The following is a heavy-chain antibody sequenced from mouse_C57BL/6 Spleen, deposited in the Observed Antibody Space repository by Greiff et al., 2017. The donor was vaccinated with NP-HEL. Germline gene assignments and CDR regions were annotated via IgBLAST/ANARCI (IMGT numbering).Heavy chain of an antibody. Sequence: EVQLQQSGPELVKPGASVKIPCKASGYTFTDYNMDWVKQSHGKSLEWIGDINPNNGGTIYNQKFKGKATLTVDKSSSTAYMELRSLTSEDTAVYYCARKEGYYDGSSSYWYFDVWGTGTTVTVSS. CDR1: GYTFTDYN. J-gene: IGHJ1*03. CDR2: INPNNGGT. D-gene: IGHD1-1*01. V-gene: IGHV1-18*01. CDR3: ARKEGYYDGSSSYWYFDV.